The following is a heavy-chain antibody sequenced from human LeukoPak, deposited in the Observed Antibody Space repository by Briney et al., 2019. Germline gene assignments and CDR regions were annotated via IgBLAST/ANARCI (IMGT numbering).Heavy chain of an antibody. V-gene: IGHV4-34*01. CDR1: GGSFSGYC. Sequence: PSETLSLTCAVYGGSFSGYCWSWIRQPPGKGLEWIGEINHSGSTNYNPSLKSQVTISVDTSKNQISLKLSSVTAADTAVYYCARGVRAAAGTIFHYWGQGTLVTVSS. CDR3: ARGVRAAAGTIFHY. D-gene: IGHD6-13*01. J-gene: IGHJ4*02. CDR2: INHSGST.